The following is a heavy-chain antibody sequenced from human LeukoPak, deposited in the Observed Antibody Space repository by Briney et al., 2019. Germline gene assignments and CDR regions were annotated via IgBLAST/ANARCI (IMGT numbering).Heavy chain of an antibody. CDR2: IYYSGST. J-gene: IGHJ1*01. CDR3: ARHLIPFSIAYCGGDCYSGYFQH. CDR1: GGSISSSSYY. D-gene: IGHD2-21*02. Sequence: PSETLSLTCTVSGGSISSSSYYWGWIRQPPGKGLEWIGSIYYSGSTYYNPSLKSRVTISVDTSKNQFSLKLSYVTAADTAVYYCARHLIPFSIAYCGGDCYSGYFQHWGQGTLVTVSS. V-gene: IGHV4-39*01.